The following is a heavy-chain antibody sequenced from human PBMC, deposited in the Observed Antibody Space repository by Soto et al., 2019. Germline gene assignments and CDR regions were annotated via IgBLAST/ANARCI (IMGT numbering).Heavy chain of an antibody. Sequence: GGSLRLSCAASGFTFSSYAMSWVRQAPGKGLEWVSAISGSGGSADYVDSVKGRFTISIDNPKNTLYLQMNSLRAEDTAVYYCAKLQAYSYGPGAYFEYWGQGTLVTVSS. J-gene: IGHJ4*02. D-gene: IGHD5-18*01. CDR1: GFTFSSYA. CDR2: ISGSGGSA. CDR3: AKLQAYSYGPGAYFEY. V-gene: IGHV3-23*01.